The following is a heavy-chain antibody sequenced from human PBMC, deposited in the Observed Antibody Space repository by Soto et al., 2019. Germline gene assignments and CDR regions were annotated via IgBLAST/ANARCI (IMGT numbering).Heavy chain of an antibody. J-gene: IGHJ6*02. Sequence: EVQLVESGGGLVQPGGSLRLSCAASGFTFSSYEMNWVRQAPGKGLEWVSYISSSGSTIYYADSVKGRFTISRDNAKNSLDLQMNSLRAEDTAVYYCAREDGDDESYYYGMDVWGQGTTVTVSS. CDR1: GFTFSSYE. CDR2: ISSSGSTI. V-gene: IGHV3-48*03. CDR3: AREDGDDESYYYGMDV. D-gene: IGHD4-17*01.